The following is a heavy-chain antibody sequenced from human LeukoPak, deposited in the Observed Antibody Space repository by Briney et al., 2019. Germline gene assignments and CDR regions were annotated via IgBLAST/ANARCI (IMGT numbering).Heavy chain of an antibody. D-gene: IGHD4-17*01. CDR3: ARDKRTTVTNYGMDV. CDR2: IYYSGST. Sequence: SETLSLTCTVSGGSFSSYYWSWTRQPPGKGLEWIGYIYYSGSTNYNPSLKSRGTISVDTSKNQFSLKLSSVTAADTAVYYCARDKRTTVTNYGMDVWGKGTTVTVSS. V-gene: IGHV4-59*01. J-gene: IGHJ6*04. CDR1: GGSFSSYY.